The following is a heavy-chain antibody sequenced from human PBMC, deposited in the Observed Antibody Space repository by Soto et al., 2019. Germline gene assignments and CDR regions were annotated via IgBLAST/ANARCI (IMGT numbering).Heavy chain of an antibody. V-gene: IGHV3-9*01. Sequence: EVQLVESGGGLVQPGRSLRLSCAASGFTFDDYAMHWVRQVPGKGLQWVSGLSWHGVTIGYAASVKGRFTISRDNAKKSLYLPMNGVRPDDTALYYCAASRAYDSSDYSGFHYGMDVWGLGTTVTVS. CDR3: AASRAYDSSDYSGFHYGMDV. CDR1: GFTFDDYA. CDR2: LSWHGVTI. J-gene: IGHJ6*02. D-gene: IGHD3-22*01.